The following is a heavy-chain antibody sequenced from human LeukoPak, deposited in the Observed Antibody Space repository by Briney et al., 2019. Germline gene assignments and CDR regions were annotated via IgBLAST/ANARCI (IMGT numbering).Heavy chain of an antibody. CDR2: ICSSGTT. J-gene: IGHJ4*02. CDR1: GDSIYSGNYY. V-gene: IGHV4-61*02. CDR3: AREGGSYDSSGYYSLHYYFDY. D-gene: IGHD3-22*01. Sequence: PSETLSLTCTVSGDSIYSGNYYWSWIRQPPGKGREWIVRICSSGTTIYNPSLKSRVTISVDTSKNQFSLKMSSVTAADTAVYYCAREGGSYDSSGYYSLHYYFDYWGQGTLVTVSS.